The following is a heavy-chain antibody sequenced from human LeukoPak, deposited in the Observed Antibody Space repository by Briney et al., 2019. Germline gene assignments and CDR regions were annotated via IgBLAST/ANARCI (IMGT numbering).Heavy chain of an antibody. J-gene: IGHJ4*02. CDR2: INHSGST. D-gene: IGHD1-26*01. CDR3: AREGSYRTIDY. V-gene: IGHV4-34*01. CDR1: GGSFSGYY. Sequence: SETLSLTCAVYGGSFSGYYWSWIRQPPGKGLEWIGEINHSGSTNYNPSLKSRVTISVDTSKNQFSLKLSSVTAADTAVYYCAREGSYRTIDYWGQGTLVTVSS.